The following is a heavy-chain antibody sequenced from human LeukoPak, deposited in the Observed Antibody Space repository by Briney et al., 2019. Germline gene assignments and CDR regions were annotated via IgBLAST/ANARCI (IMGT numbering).Heavy chain of an antibody. CDR1: GGSFSGYY. D-gene: IGHD4-17*01. Sequence: SETLSLTCAVYGGSFSGYYWSWIRQPPGKGLEWIGEINHSGSTNYNPSLKSRVTISVDTSKNQFSLKLSSVTAADTAVYYCARGSHDYGDTRSFDYWGQGTLVTVSS. V-gene: IGHV4-34*01. CDR2: INHSGST. J-gene: IGHJ4*02. CDR3: ARGSHDYGDTRSFDY.